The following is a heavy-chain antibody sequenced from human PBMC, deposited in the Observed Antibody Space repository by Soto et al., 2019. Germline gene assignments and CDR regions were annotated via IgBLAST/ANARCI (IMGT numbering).Heavy chain of an antibody. CDR2: IWYDGSNK. J-gene: IGHJ3*02. CDR1: GFTFSSYG. V-gene: IGHV3-33*08. Sequence: GGSLRLSCAASGFTFSSYGMHWVRQAPGKGLEWVAVIWYDGSNKYYADSVKGRFTISRDNSKNTLYLQMNSLRAEDTAVYYCARDMGIRDVNIDIWGQGTMVTVSS. D-gene: IGHD7-27*01. CDR3: ARDMGIRDVNIDI.